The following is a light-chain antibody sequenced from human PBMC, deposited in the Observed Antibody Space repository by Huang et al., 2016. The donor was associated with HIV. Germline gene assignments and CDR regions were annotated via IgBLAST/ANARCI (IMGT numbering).Light chain of an antibody. J-gene: IGKJ3*01. CDR3: QERTNWPLT. CDR1: QTVSTF. Sequence: EIVLTQSPATLSLSPGDRATLSCRASQTVSTFLAWYQQRPGQAPRLLIYDASTRAADIPARFSGSGSGTDFTLTISSLEPEDFAVYICQERTNWPLTFGPGTKVDIK. CDR2: DAS. V-gene: IGKV3-11*01.